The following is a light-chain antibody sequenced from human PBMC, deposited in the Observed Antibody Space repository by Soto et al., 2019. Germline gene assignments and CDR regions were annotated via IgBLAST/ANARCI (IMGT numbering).Light chain of an antibody. CDR1: QSIGSW. Sequence: DIQMTQSPTPLSASVGDRVTLTCRASQSIGSWLAWYQQRPGNAPRLLIYKASTLESGVPSTFSGRGSGIEFTLTISSLQPDDFATYYCQQYNRYPRTFGQGTKLEIK. CDR3: QQYNRYPRT. J-gene: IGKJ2*01. V-gene: IGKV1-5*03. CDR2: KAS.